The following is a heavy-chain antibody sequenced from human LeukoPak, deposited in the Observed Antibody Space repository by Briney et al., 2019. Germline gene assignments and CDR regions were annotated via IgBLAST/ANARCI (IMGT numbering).Heavy chain of an antibody. CDR2: IYTSGST. D-gene: IGHD5-18*01. V-gene: IGHV4-61*02. CDR3: ARAHGYSYGHFDY. J-gene: IGHJ4*02. CDR1: GGSISSGSYY. Sequence: SETLSLTCTVSGGSISSGSYYWSWIRQPAGKGLEWIGRIYTSGSTNYNPSLKSRVTISVDTSKNQFSLKLSSVTGADTAVYYCARAHGYSYGHFDYWGQGTLVTVSS.